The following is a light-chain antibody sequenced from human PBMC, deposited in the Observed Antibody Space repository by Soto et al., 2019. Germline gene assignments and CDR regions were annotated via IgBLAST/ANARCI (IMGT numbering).Light chain of an antibody. J-gene: IGKJ5*01. CDR1: ERVSSSY. Sequence: IVLTQPPATMSLSLGERSTLSCGASERVSSSYGAWYQMKAGLAPRLLIHDASTRASGIPDRFRGSKSGTDFTLTIRGLEPEDAALYYCQQYGSSPITFGQGTRLEIK. CDR2: DAS. CDR3: QQYGSSPIT. V-gene: IGKV3D-20*01.